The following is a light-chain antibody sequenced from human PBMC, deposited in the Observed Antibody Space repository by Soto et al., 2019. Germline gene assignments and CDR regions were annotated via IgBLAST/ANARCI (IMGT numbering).Light chain of an antibody. CDR3: QQYHKWPIT. CDR1: QSVGSE. CDR2: DAS. V-gene: IGKV3D-15*01. Sequence: VVKKSPAVLSVSNGERATLSCRASQSVGSELAWYQQKPGQAPRLLIYDASNRATGIPARFSGSGSGTEFTFTSSSLQSEDFAVYYCQQYHKWPITFGQGTRLEIK. J-gene: IGKJ5*01.